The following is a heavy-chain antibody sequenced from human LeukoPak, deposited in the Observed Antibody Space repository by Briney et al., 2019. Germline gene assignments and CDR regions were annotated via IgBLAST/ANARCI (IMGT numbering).Heavy chain of an antibody. CDR1: GYTFTAYY. CDR2: INPNNGDT. CDR3: ARTRAPLNWRYMDV. V-gene: IGHV1-2*02. J-gene: IGHJ6*03. Sequence: ASVKVSCKASGYTFTAYYMHWGRQAPGQGLEWMGWINPNNGDTNYAQKFQGRVTMTRDTSINTANMELSRLRSDDTAVYYCARTRAPLNWRYMDVWGKGTTVTVSS. D-gene: IGHD3-3*01.